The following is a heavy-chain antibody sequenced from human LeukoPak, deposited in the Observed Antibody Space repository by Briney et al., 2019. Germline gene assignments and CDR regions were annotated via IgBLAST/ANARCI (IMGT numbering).Heavy chain of an antibody. CDR2: IYYSGST. CDR1: GGSISSSSCY. Sequence: SETLSLTCTVSGGSISSSSCYWGWIRQPPGKGLEWIGSIYYSGSTYYNPSLKSRVAISVDTSKNQFSLKLSSVTAADTAVYYCARQVVVVIAIKNWFDPWGQGTLVTVSS. J-gene: IGHJ5*02. V-gene: IGHV4-39*01. CDR3: ARQVVVVIAIKNWFDP. D-gene: IGHD2-21*01.